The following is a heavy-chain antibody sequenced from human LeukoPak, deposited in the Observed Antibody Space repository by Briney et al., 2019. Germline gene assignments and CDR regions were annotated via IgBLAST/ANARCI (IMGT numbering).Heavy chain of an antibody. CDR1: GFTFSDYN. CDR2: ISRSGSTK. J-gene: IGHJ6*03. Sequence: PGGSLRLSCAASGFTFSDYNMRWIRQAPGKGLEWVSSISRSGSTKYYADSVKGRFTISRDNSKNTLYLQMNTLRAEDTAVYYCAKASRFGYSYGPREYFYYMDVWGKGTTVTISS. V-gene: IGHV3-11*01. CDR3: AKASRFGYSYGPREYFYYMDV. D-gene: IGHD5-18*01.